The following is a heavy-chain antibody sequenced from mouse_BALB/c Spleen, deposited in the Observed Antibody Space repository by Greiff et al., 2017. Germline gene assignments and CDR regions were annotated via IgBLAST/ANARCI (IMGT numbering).Heavy chain of an antibody. CDR3: ARPPLTGTFAMDY. J-gene: IGHJ4*01. CDR1: GFTFSSYA. Sequence: EVKVVESGGGLVKPGGSLKLSCAASGFTFSSYAMSWVRQSPEKRLEWVAEISSGGSYTYYPDTVTGRFTISRDNAKNTLYLEMSSLRSEDTAMYYCARPPLTGTFAMDYWGQGTSVTVSS. V-gene: IGHV5-9-4*01. D-gene: IGHD4-1*01. CDR2: ISSGGSYT.